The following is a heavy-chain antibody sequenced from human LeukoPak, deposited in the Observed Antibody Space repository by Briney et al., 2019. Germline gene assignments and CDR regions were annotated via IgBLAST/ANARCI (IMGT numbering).Heavy chain of an antibody. CDR3: ARQGNYAWTTWYYYYYMDV. J-gene: IGHJ6*03. V-gene: IGHV1-18*01. CDR1: GYTFTSYG. D-gene: IGHD4-11*01. CDR2: ISAYNGNT. Sequence: ASVKVSCKASGYTFTSYGISWVRQAPGQGLEWMGWISAYNGNTNYAQKLQGRVTMTRDTSTSTAYMELRSLRSDDTAVYYCARQGNYAWTTWYYYYYMDVWGKGTTVTVSS.